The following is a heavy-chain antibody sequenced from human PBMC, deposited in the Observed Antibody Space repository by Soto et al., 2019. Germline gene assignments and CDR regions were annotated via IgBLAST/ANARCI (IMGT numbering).Heavy chain of an antibody. J-gene: IGHJ2*01. CDR2: VDHSGST. D-gene: IGHD4-17*01. CDR3: ARSGRSDYRRYFDL. CDR1: GGSFSGYF. Sequence: QVQLQQWGAGLLKPSETLSLTCAVYGGSFSGYFWTWIRQSPGRGLEWIGEVDHSGSTNYNPPLKPRVSISLDSSKTQSSLKMTSVTAADTAVYYCARSGRSDYRRYFDLWGRGTLVTVSS. V-gene: IGHV4-34*01.